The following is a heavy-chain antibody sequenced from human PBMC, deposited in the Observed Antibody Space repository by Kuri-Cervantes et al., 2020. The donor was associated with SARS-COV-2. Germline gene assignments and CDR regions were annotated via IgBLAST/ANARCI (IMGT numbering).Heavy chain of an antibody. J-gene: IGHJ6*03. CDR3: ARGVRFLDPKYYYFYYYMDV. Sequence: SETLSLTCAVYGGSFSGYYWSWIRQPPGKRLEWIGEINHGGGTNYNPSLMSRVTISVDTSKNQFSLKLRSVTAADTAVYYCARGVRFLDPKYYYFYYYMDVWGKGTTVTVSS. CDR2: INHGGGT. D-gene: IGHD3-3*01. V-gene: IGHV4-34*01. CDR1: GGSFSGYY.